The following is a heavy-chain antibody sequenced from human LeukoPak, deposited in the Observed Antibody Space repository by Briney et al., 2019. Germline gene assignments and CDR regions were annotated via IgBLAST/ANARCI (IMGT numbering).Heavy chain of an antibody. Sequence: ASVKVSCKASGYTFTGYYMHWVRQAPGQGLEWMGWINPNSGGTNYAQKFQGRVTMTRDTSISTAYLELSSLTSDDTAIYYCAKKLFQGWGFYFDGWSQGTLVTASP. D-gene: IGHD2-21*01. CDR1: GYTFTGYY. CDR3: AKKLFQGWGFYFDG. V-gene: IGHV1-2*02. J-gene: IGHJ4*02. CDR2: INPNSGGT.